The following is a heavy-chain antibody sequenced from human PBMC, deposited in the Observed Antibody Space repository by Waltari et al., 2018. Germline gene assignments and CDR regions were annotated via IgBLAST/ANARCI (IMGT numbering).Heavy chain of an antibody. D-gene: IGHD5-18*01. CDR3: ASRDVAFGYSYGP. CDR2: LHSTWTT. CDR1: GGSISTSDYY. J-gene: IGHJ5*02. V-gene: IGHV4-39*01. Sequence: QLQLQESGPGLVKPSETLSLTCTVSGGSISTSDYYWAWIRQPPGKGLAWIGSLHSTWTTYYHPSLRSRVTISVDTSKNQFSLKLTSVTAADTALYYCASRDVAFGYSYGPWGQGTLVTVSS.